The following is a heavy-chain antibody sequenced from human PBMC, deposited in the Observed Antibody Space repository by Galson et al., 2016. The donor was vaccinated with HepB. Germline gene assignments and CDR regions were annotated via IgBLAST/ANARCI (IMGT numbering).Heavy chain of an antibody. CDR1: GFTFTNKN. V-gene: IGHV3-53*01. CDR2: IDGDGAT. J-gene: IGHJ4*02. CDR3: ATDLPLLG. Sequence: SLRLSCAASGFTFTNKNMNWVRQAPGKGLEWVSTIDGDGATFYGDSVKGRFTISRDDSKSTLYLRMDSLRAEDTAVYYCATDLPLLGWGQGTLVTVSS. D-gene: IGHD2-15*01.